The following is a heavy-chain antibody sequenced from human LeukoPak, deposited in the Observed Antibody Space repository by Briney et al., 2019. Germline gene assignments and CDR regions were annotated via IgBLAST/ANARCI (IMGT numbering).Heavy chain of an antibody. CDR1: GFTFSSYW. CDR3: ARDGSPFDY. V-gene: IGHV3-7*05. Sequence: GGSLRLSCAASGFTFSSYWMRWVRQTPGKGREWVANIKQDGSEKYYVDSVKGRFTISRVNAKNSLYLQMNSLRAEDTAVYYCARDGSPFDYWGQGALVTVSS. J-gene: IGHJ4*02. CDR2: IKQDGSEK. D-gene: IGHD1-26*01.